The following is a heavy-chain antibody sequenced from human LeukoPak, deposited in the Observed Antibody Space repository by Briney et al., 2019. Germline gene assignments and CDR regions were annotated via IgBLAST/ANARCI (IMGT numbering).Heavy chain of an antibody. J-gene: IGHJ4*02. CDR2: ISGNGGST. CDR1: GFTFSSYA. Sequence: GGSLRLSCAASGFTFSSYAMSWVRQAPGKGLEWVSAISGNGGSTYYADSVKGRFTISRDNSKNTLYLQMNSLSAEDTAVYYCVGDNSGDDYSFDFWGQGTLVTVSS. V-gene: IGHV3-23*01. CDR3: VGDNSGDDYSFDF. D-gene: IGHD5-12*01.